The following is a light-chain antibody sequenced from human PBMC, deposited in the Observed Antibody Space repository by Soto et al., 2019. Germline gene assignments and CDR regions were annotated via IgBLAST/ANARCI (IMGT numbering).Light chain of an antibody. V-gene: IGKV1-5*01. CDR1: QSIGDS. CDR3: KQYNGYSRT. Sequence: DMQIPQSPSTLSAVLGDRGIITFPASQSIGDSLGWYQQKPGKAPYLLISGVSSLERGVPSRFSGSGSGTEFTLTISSMQPDDFATFYCKQYNGYSRTFCKGTKVDIK. J-gene: IGKJ1*01. CDR2: GVS.